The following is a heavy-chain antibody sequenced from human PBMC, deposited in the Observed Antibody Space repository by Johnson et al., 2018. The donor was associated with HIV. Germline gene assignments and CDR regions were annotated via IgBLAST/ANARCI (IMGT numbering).Heavy chain of an antibody. CDR2: TNSDGSST. V-gene: IGHV3-74*01. Sequence: EVQLVESGGGLVQPGGSLRLSCAASGFIFSRSWMHWVRQAPGKGLVWVSRTNSDGSSTSYADSVRGRFTISRDNSKNTLYLQMNSLRAEDTAVYYCARAVGDCSGGSCYGAFDIWGQGTMVTVSS. D-gene: IGHD2-15*01. CDR1: GFIFSRSW. J-gene: IGHJ3*02. CDR3: ARAVGDCSGGSCYGAFDI.